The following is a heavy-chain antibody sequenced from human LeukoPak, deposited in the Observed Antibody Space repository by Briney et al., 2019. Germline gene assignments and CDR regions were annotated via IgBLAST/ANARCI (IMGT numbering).Heavy chain of an antibody. CDR1: VFTFSSYV. Sequence: PGGSLRLSCAASVFTFSSYVMSWVRQAPGKRLEWVSAISRSGGSTYYADSVKRRFTISRDNSKNTLYLQMTSLRAGDTAVYYCAKEYEYYGSGSYYNWFDPWGQGTLVTVSS. D-gene: IGHD3-10*01. J-gene: IGHJ5*02. CDR2: ISRSGGST. CDR3: AKEYEYYGSGSYYNWFDP. V-gene: IGHV3-23*01.